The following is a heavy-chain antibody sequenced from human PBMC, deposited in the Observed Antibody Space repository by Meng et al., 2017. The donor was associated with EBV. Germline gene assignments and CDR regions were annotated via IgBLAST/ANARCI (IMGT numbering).Heavy chain of an antibody. CDR1: GGSFSGYY. J-gene: IGHJ4*02. CDR2: INHSGST. Sequence: VQLQQWGAGLWKPSETLALTCAVYGGSFSGYYWSWIRQPPGKGLEWIGEINHSGSTNYNPSLKSRVTISVDTSKNQFSLKLSSVTAADTAVYYCAGSYGGVLNYWGQGTLVTVSS. V-gene: IGHV4-34*01. CDR3: AGSYGGVLNY. D-gene: IGHD4-23*01.